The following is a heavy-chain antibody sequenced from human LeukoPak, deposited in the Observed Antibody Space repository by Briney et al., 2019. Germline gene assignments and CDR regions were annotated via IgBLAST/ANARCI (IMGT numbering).Heavy chain of an antibody. CDR2: ISGSGGST. Sequence: GGSLRLSCAASGFTFSSYAMSWVRQAPGKGLEWVSAISGSGGSTYCADSVKGRFTISRDNSKNTLYLQMNSLRAEDTAVYYCAKASSLYYYDSSGYSPYYFDYWGQGTLVTVSS. CDR1: GFTFSSYA. V-gene: IGHV3-23*01. J-gene: IGHJ4*02. CDR3: AKASSLYYYDSSGYSPYYFDY. D-gene: IGHD3-22*01.